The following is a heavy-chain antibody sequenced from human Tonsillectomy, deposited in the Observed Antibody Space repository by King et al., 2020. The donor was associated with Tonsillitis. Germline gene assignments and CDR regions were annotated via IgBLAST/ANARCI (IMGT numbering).Heavy chain of an antibody. Sequence: LQLQESGPRLVRPSETLSVTCHVSGGSVSNTIHYWGWLRQPPGKGLEWIGSIDSDGSTDFNPSLKSRVTISVDTSINQFSLVLRSVTAADTAVYYCARHSKREYNFGGFFDSWGQGTLVPVSS. J-gene: IGHJ4*02. CDR3: ARHSKREYNFGGFFDS. D-gene: IGHD2-21*01. V-gene: IGHV4-39*07. CDR1: GGSVSNTIHY. CDR2: IDSDGST.